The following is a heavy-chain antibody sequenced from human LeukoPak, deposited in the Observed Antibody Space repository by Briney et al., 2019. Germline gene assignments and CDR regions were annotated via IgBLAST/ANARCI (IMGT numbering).Heavy chain of an antibody. CDR1: GFTFSSYG. D-gene: IGHD6-6*01. Sequence: GGSLRLSCAASGFTFSSYGMHWVRQAPGKGLEWVAFIRYDGSNKYYADSVKGRFTISRDNSKNTLYLQMNSLRAEDTAVYYCAKTDSSSPLPFDYWGQGTLVTISS. CDR3: AKTDSSSPLPFDY. V-gene: IGHV3-30*02. J-gene: IGHJ4*02. CDR2: IRYDGSNK.